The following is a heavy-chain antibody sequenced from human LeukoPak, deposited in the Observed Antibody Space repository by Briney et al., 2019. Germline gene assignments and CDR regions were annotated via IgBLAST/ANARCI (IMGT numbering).Heavy chain of an antibody. CDR1: GFTFSSYA. J-gene: IGHJ4*02. V-gene: IGHV3-23*01. CDR2: ISGSGGST. CDR3: AKTLWFGDGGYFDY. D-gene: IGHD3-10*01. Sequence: PGGSLRLSCAASGFTFSSYAMSWVRQAPGKGLEWVSAISGSGGSTYYAGSVKGRFTISRDNSKNTLYLQMNSLRAEDTAVYYCAKTLWFGDGGYFDYWGQGTLVTVSS.